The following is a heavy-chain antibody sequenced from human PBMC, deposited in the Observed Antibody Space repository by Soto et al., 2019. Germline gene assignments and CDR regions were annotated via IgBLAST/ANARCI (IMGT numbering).Heavy chain of an antibody. Sequence: RWSLRLSCAASGFTFSSYAMSWVRQAPGKGLEWVSAISGSGGSTYYADSVKGRFTISRDNSKNTLYLQMNSLRAEDTAVYYCAKGTDYGDDYYFDYWGQGTLDTVSS. V-gene: IGHV3-23*01. D-gene: IGHD4-17*01. CDR2: ISGSGGST. J-gene: IGHJ4*02. CDR3: AKGTDYGDDYYFDY. CDR1: GFTFSSYA.